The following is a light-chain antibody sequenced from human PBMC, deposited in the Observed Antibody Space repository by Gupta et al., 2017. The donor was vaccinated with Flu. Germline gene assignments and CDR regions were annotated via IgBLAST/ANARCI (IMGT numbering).Light chain of an antibody. CDR2: DAS. J-gene: IGKJ4*01. CDR3: QQRSNWLT. Sequence: IVLTQSPSTLSLSPGERSTLSCRASQSVSSYLAWFQQKPGQAPRLLIYDASNRATVIPPRFSGSGSGKDFTLTISSLEPEDFAVYYWQQRSNWLTFGGGTKVEIK. V-gene: IGKV3-11*01. CDR1: QSVSSY.